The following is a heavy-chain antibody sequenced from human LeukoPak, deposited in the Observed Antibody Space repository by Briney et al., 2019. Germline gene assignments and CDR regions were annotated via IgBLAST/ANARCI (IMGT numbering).Heavy chain of an antibody. J-gene: IGHJ4*02. CDR3: ARFPNYDFWSGYYSVDY. CDR1: GYTFTSYD. D-gene: IGHD3-3*01. V-gene: IGHV1-8*01. CDR2: MNPNSGNT. Sequence: ASVKVSCKASGYTFTSYDINWVRQATGQRLEWMGWMNPNSGNTGYAQKFQGRVTMTRNTSISTAYMELSSLRSEDTAVYYCARFPNYDFWSGYYSVDYWGQGTLVTVPS.